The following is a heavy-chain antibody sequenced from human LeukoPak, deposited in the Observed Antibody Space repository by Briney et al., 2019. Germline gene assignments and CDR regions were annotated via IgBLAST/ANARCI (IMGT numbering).Heavy chain of an antibody. Sequence: GGSLRLSCAASGFTFSSYAMSWVRQAPGKGLEWVSAISGSGGSTYYADSVKGRFTISRDNSKNTLYLQMNSLRAEDTAVYYCAKDLRYLDWLFPWYFDYWGQGTLVTVSS. D-gene: IGHD3-9*01. J-gene: IGHJ4*02. CDR3: AKDLRYLDWLFPWYFDY. CDR1: GFTFSSYA. V-gene: IGHV3-23*01. CDR2: ISGSGGST.